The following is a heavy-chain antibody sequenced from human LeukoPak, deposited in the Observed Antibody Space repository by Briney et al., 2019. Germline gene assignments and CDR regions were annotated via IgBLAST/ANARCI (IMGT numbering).Heavy chain of an antibody. J-gene: IGHJ6*02. D-gene: IGHD3-3*01. CDR1: GYTFTSYG. CDR2: ISAYNGNT. CDR3: ARDNGTIYDFWSGYWNYYYYYGMDV. V-gene: IGHV1-18*01. Sequence: ASVKVSCKASGYTFTSYGISWVRQAPGQGLEWMGWISAYNGNTTYAQKLQGRVTMTTDTSTSTAYVELRSLRSDDTAVYYCARDNGTIYDFWSGYWNYYYYYGMDVWGQGTTVTVSS.